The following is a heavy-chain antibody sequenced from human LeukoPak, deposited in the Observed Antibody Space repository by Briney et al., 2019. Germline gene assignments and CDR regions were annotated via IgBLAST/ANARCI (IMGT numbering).Heavy chain of an antibody. J-gene: IGHJ4*02. CDR1: GGSISSYY. V-gene: IGHV4-38-2*02. D-gene: IGHD1-26*01. Sequence: PSETLSLTCTVSGGSISSYYWGWIRQPPGKGLEWIGSIYHSGSTYYNPSLKSRVTISVDTSKNQFSLKLSSVTAADTAVYYCARAGRGGSNFDYWGQGTLVTVSS. CDR2: IYHSGST. CDR3: ARAGRGGSNFDY.